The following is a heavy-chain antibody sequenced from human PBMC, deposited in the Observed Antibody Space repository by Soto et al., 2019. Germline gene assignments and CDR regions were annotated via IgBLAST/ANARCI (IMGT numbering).Heavy chain of an antibody. D-gene: IGHD1-26*01. CDR2: IYYSGST. Sequence: SETLSLTCNVSGGSIGNYCCTWIRQPPGKGLEWIGYIYYSGSTYYNPSLKSRVTISVDTSKNQFSLKLSSVTAADTAVYYCAREGGIVGATTVAYWGQRTLVTVS. CDR3: AREGGIVGATTVAY. CDR1: GGSIGNYC. J-gene: IGHJ4*02. V-gene: IGHV4-30-4*08.